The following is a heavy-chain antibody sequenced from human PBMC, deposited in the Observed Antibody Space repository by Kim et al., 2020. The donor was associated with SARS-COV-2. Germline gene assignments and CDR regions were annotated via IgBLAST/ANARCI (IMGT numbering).Heavy chain of an antibody. CDR1: GFTFSDYY. J-gene: IGHJ4*02. V-gene: IGHV3-11*06. CDR3: ARDEKRRSITGTYRGISV. Sequence: GGSLRLSCAASGFTFSDYYMSWIRQAPGKGLEWVSYISSSSSYTNYADSVKGRFTISRDNAKNSLYLQMNSLRAEDTTMYYCARDEKRRSITGTYRGISVWGQGTLVTVSS. D-gene: IGHD1-20*01. CDR2: ISSSSSYT.